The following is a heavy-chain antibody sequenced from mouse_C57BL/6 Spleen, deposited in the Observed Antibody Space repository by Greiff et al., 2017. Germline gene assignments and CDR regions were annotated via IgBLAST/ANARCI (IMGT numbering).Heavy chain of an antibody. CDR3: ARFYNGSRYAMAY. Sequence: QVQLQQPGTELVKPGASVKLSCKASGYTFTSYWMHWVKQRPGRGLEWIGNISPSNGGTNYNEKFKSKATLTVDKSSSTAYMQLSSLTSEDSAVYSGARFYNGSRYAMAYWGQGTLVTVSS. D-gene: IGHD1-1*01. CDR2: ISPSNGGT. CDR1: GYTFTSYW. V-gene: IGHV1-53*01. J-gene: IGHJ4*01.